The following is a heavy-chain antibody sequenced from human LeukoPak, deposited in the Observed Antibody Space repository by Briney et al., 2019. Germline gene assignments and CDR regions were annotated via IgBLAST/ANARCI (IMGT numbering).Heavy chain of an antibody. J-gene: IGHJ4*02. D-gene: IGHD3-10*01. CDR2: IWHDGSHK. CDR3: AIEIFASGSYPDF. V-gene: IGHV3-33*08. CDR1: GFAFNTYA. Sequence: PGGSLRLSCAASGFAFNTYAMHWVRQAPGQGLEWVAVIWHDGSHKFYSNSVKGRFTISRDNSKNTVYLQMNNLRPEDTAVYYCAIEIFASGSYPDFWGQGTLVSVSS.